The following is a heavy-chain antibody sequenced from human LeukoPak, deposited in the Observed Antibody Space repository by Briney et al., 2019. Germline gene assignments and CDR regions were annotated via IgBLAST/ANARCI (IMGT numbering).Heavy chain of an antibody. CDR2: ISSDGSST. CDR3: ARDSGGSYDY. D-gene: IGHD2-15*01. J-gene: IGHJ4*02. CDR1: GFTFNRYG. V-gene: IGHV3-64*01. Sequence: GGSLRHSCAASGFTFNRYGMHWVRQAPGKGLEYVSGISSDGSSTYYANSVKGRFTISRDNSKNTLYLQMGSLRVEDMAVYYCARDSGGSYDYWGQGTLVTVSS.